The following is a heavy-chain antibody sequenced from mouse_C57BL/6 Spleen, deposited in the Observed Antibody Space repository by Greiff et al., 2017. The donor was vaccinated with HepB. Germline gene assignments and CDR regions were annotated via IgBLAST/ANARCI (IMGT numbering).Heavy chain of an antibody. CDR3: ARCGKGLDYFDY. CDR1: GYAFTNYL. CDR2: INPGSGGT. Sequence: VQLQQSGAELVRPGTSVKVSCKASGYAFTNYLIEWVKQRPGQGLEWIGVINPGSGGTNYNGKFKGKATLTADKSSSTAYMQLSSLTSEDSAVYFCARCGKGLDYFDYWGQGTTLTVSS. V-gene: IGHV1-54*01. J-gene: IGHJ2*01.